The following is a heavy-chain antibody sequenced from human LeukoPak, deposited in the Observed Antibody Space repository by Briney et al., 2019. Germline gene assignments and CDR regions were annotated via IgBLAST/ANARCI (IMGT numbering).Heavy chain of an antibody. CDR3: AKDPLWFGEFNRFRFDP. Sequence: GGSLRLSCAASGFTFSSYEMNWVRQAPGKGLEWVSYISSSGSTIYYADSVKGRFTISRDNSKNTLYLQMNSLRAEDTAVYYCAKDPLWFGEFNRFRFDPWGQGTLVTVSS. V-gene: IGHV3-48*03. CDR1: GFTFSSYE. D-gene: IGHD3-10*01. CDR2: ISSSGSTI. J-gene: IGHJ5*02.